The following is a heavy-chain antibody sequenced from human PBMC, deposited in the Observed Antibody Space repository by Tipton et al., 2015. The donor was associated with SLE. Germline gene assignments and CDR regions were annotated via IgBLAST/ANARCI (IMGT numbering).Heavy chain of an antibody. CDR2: FYHRGTT. CDR3: ARAGTGTAWGTFDI. D-gene: IGHD1-14*01. V-gene: IGHV4-38-2*02. Sequence: TLSLTCSVSGHSISSGFYWGWIRQSPGKGLEWIGNFYHRGTTYYNPSLKSRVTISADTSKNHLSLKLTSVTAADTAVYYCARAGTGTAWGTFDIWGPGTMVTVSS. CDR1: GHSISSGFY. J-gene: IGHJ3*02.